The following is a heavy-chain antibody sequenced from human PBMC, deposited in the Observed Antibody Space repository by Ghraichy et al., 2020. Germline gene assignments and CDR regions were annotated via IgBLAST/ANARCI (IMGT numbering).Heavy chain of an antibody. J-gene: IGHJ5*02. Sequence: SGPTLVKPTQTLTLTCTFSGFSLSTSGVGVGWIRQPPGKALEWLALIYWDDDKRYSPSLKSRLTITKDTSKNQVVLTMTNMDPVDTATYYCALTYYYGSGNWFDPWGQGTLVTVSS. V-gene: IGHV2-5*02. D-gene: IGHD3-10*01. CDR1: GFSLSTSGVG. CDR2: IYWDDDK. CDR3: ALTYYYGSGNWFDP.